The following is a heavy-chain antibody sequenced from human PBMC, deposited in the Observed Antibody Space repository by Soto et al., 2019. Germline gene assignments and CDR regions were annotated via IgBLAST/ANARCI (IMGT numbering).Heavy chain of an antibody. D-gene: IGHD5-18*01. J-gene: IGHJ3*01. CDR2: LNPDTGNT. CDR3: ARDIQSVGPRANEAFDV. V-gene: IGHV1-3*01. Sequence: QVQLVQSGAELKKPGASVNISCTASGFTFSDNLINWVRQVPGQGLERMGWLNPDTGNTRYSETFQGRVTISRHPSASIAYLELSGCEKEDTALYFCARDIQSVGPRANEAFDVWGQGTMITVSS. CDR1: GFTFSDNL.